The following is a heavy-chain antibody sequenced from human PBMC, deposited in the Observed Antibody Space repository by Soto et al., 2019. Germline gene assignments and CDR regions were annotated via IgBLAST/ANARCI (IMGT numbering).Heavy chain of an antibody. Sequence: PGGSLRLSCAASGFTFSSYGMQWVRQAPGKGLEWVAVISYDGSNKYYADSVKGRFTISRDNSKNTLYLQMNSLRAEDTAVYYCAKDHSSNNPDYYYYYGMDVWGQGTTVTVSS. CDR3: AKDHSSNNPDYYYYYGMDV. CDR2: ISYDGSNK. D-gene: IGHD4-4*01. J-gene: IGHJ6*02. CDR1: GFTFSSYG. V-gene: IGHV3-30*18.